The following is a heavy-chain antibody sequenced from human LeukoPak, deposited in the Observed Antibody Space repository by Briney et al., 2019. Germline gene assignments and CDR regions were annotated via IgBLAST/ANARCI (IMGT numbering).Heavy chain of an antibody. Sequence: PSETLSLTCTVSGGSISSSSYYWGWIRQPPGKGLEWIGSIYYSGSTYYNPSLKSRVTISVDTSKNQFSLKLSSVTAADTAVYYCSGAVPYDQLDYWGQGTLVTVSS. CDR1: GGSISSSSYY. CDR3: SGAVPYDQLDY. D-gene: IGHD6-19*01. CDR2: IYYSGST. V-gene: IGHV4-39*07. J-gene: IGHJ4*02.